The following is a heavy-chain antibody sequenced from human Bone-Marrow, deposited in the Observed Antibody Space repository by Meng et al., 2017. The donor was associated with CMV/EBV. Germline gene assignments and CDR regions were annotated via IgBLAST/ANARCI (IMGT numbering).Heavy chain of an antibody. V-gene: IGHV1-8*03. CDR2: MNPNSGNT. J-gene: IGHJ6*02. CDR1: GYTFTSYY. CDR3: ARGTFWVTIFGVVIKNGMDV. D-gene: IGHD3-3*01. Sequence: ASVKVSCKASGYTFTSYYMHWVRQAPGQGLEWMGWMNPNSGNTGYAQKFQGRVTITRNTSISTAYMELSSLRSEDTAVYYCARGTFWVTIFGVVIKNGMDVWGQGTTVTVSS.